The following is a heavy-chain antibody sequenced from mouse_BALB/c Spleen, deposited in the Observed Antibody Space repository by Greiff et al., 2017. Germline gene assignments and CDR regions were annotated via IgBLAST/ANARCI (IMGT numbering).Heavy chain of an antibody. Sequence: DVMLVESGGGLVQPGGSLKLSCAASGFTFSSYGMSWVRQTPDKRLELVATINSNGGSTYYPDSVKGRFTISRDNAKNTLYLQMSSLKSEDTAMYYCARDLLGYAMDYWGQGTSVTVSS. CDR3: ARDLLGYAMDY. J-gene: IGHJ4*01. V-gene: IGHV5-6-3*01. CDR1: GFTFSSYG. CDR2: INSNGGST.